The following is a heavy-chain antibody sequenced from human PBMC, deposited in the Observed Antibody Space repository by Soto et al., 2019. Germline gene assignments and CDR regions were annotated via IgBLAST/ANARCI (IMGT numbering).Heavy chain of an antibody. CDR3: ARDRGGSSGWYFGY. Sequence: QVQLQESGPRLVKPSETLSLTCSVSGGSVSADSTYWSWIRQSPEKGLEWIGYIYYSGSTSENPSFKSRVTISLDRSKNQFSLKLNSVTAADTAVYYCARDRGGSSGWYFGYGGQGTRVTVSS. CDR1: GGSVSADSTY. J-gene: IGHJ4*02. V-gene: IGHV4-61*01. CDR2: IYYSGST. D-gene: IGHD6-19*01.